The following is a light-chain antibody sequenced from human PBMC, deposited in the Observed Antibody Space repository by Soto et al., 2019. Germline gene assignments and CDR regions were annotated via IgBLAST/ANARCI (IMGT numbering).Light chain of an antibody. J-gene: IGLJ2*01. Sequence: NFMLTQPHSVSASPGKTVTISCTGSSGTIASNYVQWYQQRPGSAPTTVIYEDDQRPSGVPDRFSGSIDISSNSASLTISGLKTEDEADYYCQSYDSSNRDVVFGGGTKLTVL. CDR2: EDD. CDR3: QSYDSSNRDVV. V-gene: IGLV6-57*02. CDR1: SGTIASNY.